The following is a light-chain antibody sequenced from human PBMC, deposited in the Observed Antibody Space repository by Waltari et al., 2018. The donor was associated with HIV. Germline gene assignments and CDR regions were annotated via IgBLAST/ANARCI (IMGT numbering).Light chain of an antibody. Sequence: DIQITHSPSSLSASVGDRFPISCRASQGISNWLAWYQQKPGKAPKLLIYAASSLQSGVPSRFSGSGSGTDFTLTISSLQPEDFATYYCQQANSFPALTFGGGTKVEIK. V-gene: IGKV1-12*01. J-gene: IGKJ4*01. CDR2: AAS. CDR3: QQANSFPALT. CDR1: QGISNW.